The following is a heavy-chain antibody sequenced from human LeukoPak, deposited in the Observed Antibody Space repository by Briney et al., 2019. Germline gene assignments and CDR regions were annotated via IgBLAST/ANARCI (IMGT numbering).Heavy chain of an antibody. D-gene: IGHD3-22*01. CDR3: ARITYYYDSSGYLAHDY. Sequence: GGSLRLSCAASGFTFSSYWMSWVRQAPGKGLEWVANIKQDGSEKYYVDSVKGRFTISRDNAKNSLYLQMNSLRAEDTAVYYCARITYYYDSSGYLAHDYWGQGTLVTVSS. V-gene: IGHV3-7*03. J-gene: IGHJ4*02. CDR1: GFTFSSYW. CDR2: IKQDGSEK.